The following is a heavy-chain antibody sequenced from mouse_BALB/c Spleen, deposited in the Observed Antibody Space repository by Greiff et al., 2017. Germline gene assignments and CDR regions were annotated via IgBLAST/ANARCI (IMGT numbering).Heavy chain of an antibody. J-gene: IGHJ4*01. V-gene: IGHV14-3*02. Sequence: VHVKQSGAELVKPGASVKLSCTASGFNIKDTYMHWVKQRPEQGLEWIGRIDPANGNTKYDPKFQGKATITADTSSNTAYLQLSSLTSEDTAVYYCADYGNAMDYWGQGTSVTVSS. D-gene: IGHD2-1*01. CDR3: ADYGNAMDY. CDR2: IDPANGNT. CDR1: GFNIKDTY.